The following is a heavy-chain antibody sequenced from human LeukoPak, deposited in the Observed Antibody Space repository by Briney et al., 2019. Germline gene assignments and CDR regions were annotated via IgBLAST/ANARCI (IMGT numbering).Heavy chain of an antibody. CDR2: INPGGGT. J-gene: IGHJ4*02. CDR1: GFTFSSYA. CDR3: ARDSSELGYCSGGSCYDY. V-gene: IGHV3-66*01. Sequence: GGSLRLSCAASGFTFSSYAMSWVRQAPGKGLEWVSEINPGGGTHYADSVRGRFTISRDASKNTLYLQMNSLRAEDTAVYYCARDSSELGYCSGGSCYDYWGQGTLVTVSS. D-gene: IGHD2-15*01.